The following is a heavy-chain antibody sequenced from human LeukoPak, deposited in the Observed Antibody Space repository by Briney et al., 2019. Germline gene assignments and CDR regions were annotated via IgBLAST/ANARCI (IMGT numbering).Heavy chain of an antibody. CDR3: ATDRAYSSGGIARPSYYFDY. V-gene: IGHV3-30*02. CDR2: IRYDGSNK. D-gene: IGHD6-19*01. J-gene: IGHJ4*02. Sequence: PGGSLRLSCAASGFTFSSYGMHWVRQAPGKGLEWVAFIRYDGSNKYYADSVKGRFTISRDNSKNTLYLQMNSLRAEDTAVYYFATDRAYSSGGIARPSYYFDYWGQGTLVTVSS. CDR1: GFTFSSYG.